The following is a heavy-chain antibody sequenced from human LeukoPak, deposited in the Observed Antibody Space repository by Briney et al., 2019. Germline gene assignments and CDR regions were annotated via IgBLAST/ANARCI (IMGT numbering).Heavy chain of an antibody. CDR2: IRYDGNNK. Sequence: GGSLRLSCAASGFSFSNYDMHWVRQAPGKGLEWVAFIRYDGNNKYYADSVKGRFTISRDNSNNTLYLQMNSLRAEDTAVYYCAKVRLGYSYGGDYFDYWGQGTLVTVSS. CDR3: AKVRLGYSYGGDYFDY. D-gene: IGHD5-18*01. V-gene: IGHV3-30*02. J-gene: IGHJ4*02. CDR1: GFSFSNYD.